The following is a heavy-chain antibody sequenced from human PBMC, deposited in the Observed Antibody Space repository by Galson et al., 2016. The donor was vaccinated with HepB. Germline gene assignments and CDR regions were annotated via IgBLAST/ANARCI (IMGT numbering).Heavy chain of an antibody. CDR3: ARGDYYDSSGYYYVKEWDY. D-gene: IGHD3-22*01. Sequence: SVKVSCKASGYSFTSYTIHWVAQAPGQRLEWMGWINAVNGNTKYSQKFQGRVTITRDTSASTAYMELSSLRSEDTAVYYCARGDYYDSSGYYYVKEWDYWGQGTLVTVSS. CDR2: INAVNGNT. J-gene: IGHJ4*02. V-gene: IGHV1-3*01. CDR1: GYSFTSYT.